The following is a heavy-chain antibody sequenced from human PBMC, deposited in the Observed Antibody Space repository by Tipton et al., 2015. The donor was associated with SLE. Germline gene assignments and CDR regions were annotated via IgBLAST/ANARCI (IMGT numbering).Heavy chain of an antibody. CDR1: GGSISSHY. J-gene: IGHJ4*02. D-gene: IGHD6-19*01. V-gene: IGHV4-59*11. CDR2: IYTSGCT. CDR3: ARETSSLFDY. Sequence: TLSLTCTVSGGSISSHYWSWIRQPPGKGLEWIGRIYTSGCTNYNPSLKSRVTISVDTSKNQFSLKLSSVTAADTAVYYCARETSSLFDYWGQGTLVTVSP.